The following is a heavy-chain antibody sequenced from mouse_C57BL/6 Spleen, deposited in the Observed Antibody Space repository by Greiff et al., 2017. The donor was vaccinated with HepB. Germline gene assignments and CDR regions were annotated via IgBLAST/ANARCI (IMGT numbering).Heavy chain of an antibody. CDR2: LSYDGSN. CDR1: GYSITSGYY. CDR3: ARGGGYYGSYWYFDV. D-gene: IGHD1-1*01. J-gene: IGHJ1*03. Sequence: ESGPGLVKPSQSLSLTCSVTGYSITSGYYWNWIRQFPGNKLEWMGYLSYDGSNNYNPSLKNRISITRDTSKNQFFLKLNSVTTEDTATYYCARGGGYYGSYWYFDVWGTGTTVTVSS. V-gene: IGHV3-6*01.